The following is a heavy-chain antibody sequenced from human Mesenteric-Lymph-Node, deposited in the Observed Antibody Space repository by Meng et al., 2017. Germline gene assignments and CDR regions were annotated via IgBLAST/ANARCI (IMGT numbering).Heavy chain of an antibody. CDR3: ARAPPGDYYYYYGMDV. J-gene: IGHJ6*02. V-gene: IGHV3-21*04. D-gene: IGHD4-17*01. CDR2: ISRTSTSYI. Sequence: GESLKISCVASGFTFSNYNMHWVRQAPGKGLEWVSSISRTSTSYIYYADSVKGRFTISRDNDKNSLYLQMNSLRAEDTAVYYCARAPPGDYYYYYGMDVWGQGTTVTVSS. CDR1: GFTFSNYN.